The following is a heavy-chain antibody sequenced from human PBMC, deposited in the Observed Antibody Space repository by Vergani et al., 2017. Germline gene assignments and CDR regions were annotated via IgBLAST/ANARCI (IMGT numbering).Heavy chain of an antibody. CDR2: IIPSFGTT. Sequence: QGQLAQSGAEVKKPGSSVKVSCKASGVTFSSNSISWVRQAPGQGLEWMGWIIPSFGTTSYAQKFQGRVTILADESTSTAFMELSSLRSEDTAVYYCARSSGYYSYYFDFWGQGTLVTVSS. J-gene: IGHJ4*02. CDR1: GVTFSSNS. V-gene: IGHV1-69*13. CDR3: ARSSGYYSYYFDF. D-gene: IGHD3-22*01.